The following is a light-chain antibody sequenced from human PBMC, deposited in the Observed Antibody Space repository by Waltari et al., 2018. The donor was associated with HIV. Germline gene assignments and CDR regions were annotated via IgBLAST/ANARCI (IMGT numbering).Light chain of an antibody. CDR1: SSNIGSHF. CDR2: ESA. V-gene: IGLV1-47*01. J-gene: IGLJ3*02. Sequence: QSVLTQPPSTSATPGQRVTILCSGASSNIGSHFVSWYQHLPGATPQLLIYESARRPSGVPDRFSGAESGTSASLAISGLRSEDEADYYCAAWDNYLNAWVFGGGTRVTVL. CDR3: AAWDNYLNAWV.